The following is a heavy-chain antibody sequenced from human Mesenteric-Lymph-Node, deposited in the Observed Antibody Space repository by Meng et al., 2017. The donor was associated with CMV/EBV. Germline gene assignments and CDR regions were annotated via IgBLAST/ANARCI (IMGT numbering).Heavy chain of an antibody. CDR1: GFTFSTYT. V-gene: IGHV3-21*03. D-gene: IGHD1-26*01. Sequence: RLSCAASGFTFSTYTMNWVRQAPGKGLEWVSSISSSTSYIYYADSVKGRFTISRDNAKNSLYLQVSSLRAEDTAVYFCARVEGAVDYWGQGTLVTVSS. CDR2: ISSSTSYI. J-gene: IGHJ4*02. CDR3: ARVEGAVDY.